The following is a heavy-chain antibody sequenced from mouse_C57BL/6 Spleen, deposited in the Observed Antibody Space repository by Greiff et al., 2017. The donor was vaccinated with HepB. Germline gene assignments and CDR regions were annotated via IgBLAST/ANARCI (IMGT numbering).Heavy chain of an antibody. D-gene: IGHD2-3*01. J-gene: IGHJ1*03. Sequence: QVQLQQPGAELVMPGASVKLSCKASGYTFTSYWMHWVKQRPGQGLEWIGEIDPSDSYTNYNQKFKGKSTLTVDKSSSTAYMQLSSLTSEDSAVYYCARRDGYHLYWYFDVWGTGTTVTVSS. CDR1: GYTFTSYW. V-gene: IGHV1-69*01. CDR3: ARRDGYHLYWYFDV. CDR2: IDPSDSYT.